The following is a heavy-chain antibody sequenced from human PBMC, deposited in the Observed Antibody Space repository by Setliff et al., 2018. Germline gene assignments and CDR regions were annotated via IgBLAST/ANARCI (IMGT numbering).Heavy chain of an antibody. CDR3: AKEMTTYSGFDC. V-gene: IGHV3-33*03. J-gene: IGHJ4*02. CDR2: IWFDGSKE. Sequence: GSLRLLRAASGFTFSSYGMHWVRQAPGKGLEWVAVIWFDGSKEFYADSVKGRFTISRDNPKNTLYLQINSLRDEDTAVYYCAKEMTTYSGFDCWGQGTLVTVSS. D-gene: IGHD4-17*01. CDR1: GFTFSSYG.